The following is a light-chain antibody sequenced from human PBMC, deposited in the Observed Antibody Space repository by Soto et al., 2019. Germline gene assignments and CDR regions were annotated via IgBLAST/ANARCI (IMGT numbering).Light chain of an antibody. CDR3: QSYDSSLSGVV. Sequence: QSVLTQPPSVSGAPGQRVTISCTGSSSNIGAGYDVHWYQQLPGTAPILLIYGNSNRPSGVPDRFSGSKSGTSASLAITGLQAEDEADYYCQSYDSSLSGVVFGGGTTLTVL. V-gene: IGLV1-40*01. CDR1: SSNIGAGYD. CDR2: GNS. J-gene: IGLJ2*01.